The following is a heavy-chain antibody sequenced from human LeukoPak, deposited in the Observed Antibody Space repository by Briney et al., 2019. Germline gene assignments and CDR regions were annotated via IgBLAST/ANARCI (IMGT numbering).Heavy chain of an antibody. V-gene: IGHV3-30*18. J-gene: IGHJ6*02. CDR2: ISYDGSNK. D-gene: IGHD3-22*01. CDR1: GFTFSSYG. Sequence: GGSPRLSCAASGFTFSSYGMHWVRQAPGKGLEWVAVISYDGSNKYYADSVKGRFTISRENSKNTLYLQMNSLRAEDKAVYYCAKDQGDSSGTYYYYYGMDVWGQGTTVTVSS. CDR3: AKDQGDSSGTYYYYYGMDV.